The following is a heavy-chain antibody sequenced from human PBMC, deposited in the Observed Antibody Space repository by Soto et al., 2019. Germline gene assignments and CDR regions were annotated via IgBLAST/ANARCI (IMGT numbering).Heavy chain of an antibody. Sequence: SVKVSCKASGGTFSSYAISWVRQAPGQGLEWMGGIIPIFGTANYAQKFQGRVTITADESTSTAYMELSSLRSEDTAVYYCARDPWGVVVTGLDYWGQGTLVTVSS. J-gene: IGHJ4*02. V-gene: IGHV1-69*13. CDR1: GGTFSSYA. CDR3: ARDPWGVVVTGLDY. CDR2: IIPIFGTA. D-gene: IGHD2-21*02.